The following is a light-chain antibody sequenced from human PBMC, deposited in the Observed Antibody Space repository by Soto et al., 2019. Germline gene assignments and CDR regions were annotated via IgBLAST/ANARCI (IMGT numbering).Light chain of an antibody. CDR1: QSVSSSY. V-gene: IGKV3-20*01. Sequence: EIVLTQSPVTMSLSPGERATLSCRASQSVSSSYLAWYQQKPGQAPRLLIYGASSRATGIPDRFSGSGSGTDFTLTISRLEPEDFGVYYCQQYGRSPWTFGQGTKVDIK. CDR3: QQYGRSPWT. CDR2: GAS. J-gene: IGKJ1*01.